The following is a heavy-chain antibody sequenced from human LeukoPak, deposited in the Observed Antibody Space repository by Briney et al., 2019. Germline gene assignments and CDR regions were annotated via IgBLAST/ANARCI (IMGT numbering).Heavy chain of an antibody. Sequence: SVKGSCKASGGTFSSYAISWVRQAPGQGLEWMGGIIPIFGTANYAQKFQGRVTITADESTSTAYMELSSLRSEDTAVYYCARYVVVGGPYYYYGMDVWGKGTTVTVSS. CDR3: ARYVVVGGPYYYYGMDV. V-gene: IGHV1-69*01. J-gene: IGHJ6*04. CDR2: IIPIFGTA. CDR1: GGTFSSYA. D-gene: IGHD2-2*01.